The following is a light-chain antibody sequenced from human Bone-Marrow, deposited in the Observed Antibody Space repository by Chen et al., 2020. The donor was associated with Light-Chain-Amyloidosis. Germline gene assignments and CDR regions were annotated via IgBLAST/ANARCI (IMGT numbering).Light chain of an antibody. CDR1: NRDVGNYNL. Sequence: QSALTQPAPVSGSPGQSNTISCPASNRDVGNYNLVSWYQQHPGKAPKLIIYGDFKRPSGVSNRFSGSKSGNTASRTISGLQNEDEAHYHCCAYTGSSTWVFGGGTKLTVL. CDR3: CAYTGSSTWV. CDR2: GDF. J-gene: IGLJ3*02. V-gene: IGLV2-23*01.